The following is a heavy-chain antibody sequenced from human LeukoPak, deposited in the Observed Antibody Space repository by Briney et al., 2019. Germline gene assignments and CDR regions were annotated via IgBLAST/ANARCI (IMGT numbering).Heavy chain of an antibody. J-gene: IGHJ4*02. CDR1: GYTFTSYG. Sequence: ASVKVSCKASGYTFTSYGISWVRQAPGQGLEWMGWISAYNGNTNYAQKVQGRVTMTTDTSTNTAYMELRSLRSDDTAVYYCARDFPTVTKAGGVYWGQGTLVTVSS. CDR2: ISAYNGNT. D-gene: IGHD4-17*01. CDR3: ARDFPTVTKAGGVY. V-gene: IGHV1-18*01.